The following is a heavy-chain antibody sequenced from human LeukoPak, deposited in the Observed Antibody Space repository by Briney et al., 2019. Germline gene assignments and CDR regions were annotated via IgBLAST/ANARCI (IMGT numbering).Heavy chain of an antibody. Sequence: GGSLRLSCVASGFTFTTYWMHWVRQAPGKGLGWVSRINGDGSNSNYADSVKGRFTISRDNARNTLYLQMNGLRAEDTALYYCARTSPTSHFDSWGQGTLVTVSS. J-gene: IGHJ4*02. CDR1: GFTFTTYW. CDR3: ARTSPTSHFDS. CDR2: INGDGSNS. V-gene: IGHV3-74*01. D-gene: IGHD3-16*01.